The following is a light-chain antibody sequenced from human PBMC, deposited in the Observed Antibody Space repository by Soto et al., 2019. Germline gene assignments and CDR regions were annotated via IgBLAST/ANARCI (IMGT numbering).Light chain of an antibody. CDR1: KSVLYSSNSTRY. CDR3: HQYYSVPVT. Sequence: DIVMTQSTDSLSVSLGERAAINCKSSKSVLYSSNSTRYLAWFQQKPGQPPKLLIYLASTRESEVPDRFSGSGSGTDFTLTISSLQAEDVAVDDCHQYYSVPVTFGGGTKVEIK. V-gene: IGKV4-1*01. CDR2: LAS. J-gene: IGKJ4*01.